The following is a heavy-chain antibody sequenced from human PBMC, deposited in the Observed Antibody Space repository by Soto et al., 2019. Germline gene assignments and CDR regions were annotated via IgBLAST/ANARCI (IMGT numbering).Heavy chain of an antibody. CDR1: GFTFSSYS. J-gene: IGHJ4*02. Sequence: EVQLVESGGGLVKPGGSLRLSCAASGFTFSSYSMNWVRQAPGKGLEWVSSISSSSSYIYYADSVKGRFTISRDNAKNSLYLQMNSLRAEDTAVYYCASTSGGIGGYGLSGWIDHWGQGTLVTVSS. CDR2: ISSSSSYI. D-gene: IGHD6-19*01. V-gene: IGHV3-21*01. CDR3: ASTSGGIGGYGLSGWIDH.